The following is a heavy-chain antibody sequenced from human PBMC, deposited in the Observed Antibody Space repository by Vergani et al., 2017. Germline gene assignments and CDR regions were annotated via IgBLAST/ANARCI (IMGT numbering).Heavy chain of an antibody. V-gene: IGHV4-31*03. CDR2: IYYSGST. Sequence: QVQLQESGPGLVKPSQTLSLTCTVSGGSISSGGYYWSWIRQHPGKGLEWIGYIYYSGSTYYNPSLKSRVTISVDTSKNQFSLKLSSVTAADTAVYYCARTFKTSRYCSSTSCYIGGNWFDPWGQGTLVTVSS. J-gene: IGHJ5*02. CDR1: GGSISSGGYY. CDR3: ARTFKTSRYCSSTSCYIGGNWFDP. D-gene: IGHD2-2*02.